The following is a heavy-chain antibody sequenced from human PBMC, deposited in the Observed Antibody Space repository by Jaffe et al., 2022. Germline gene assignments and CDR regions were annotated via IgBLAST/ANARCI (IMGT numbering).Heavy chain of an antibody. D-gene: IGHD2-2*01. J-gene: IGHJ6*03. CDR2: IYYSGST. V-gene: IGHV4-39*01. CDR1: GGSISSSSYY. CDR3: ARHRVGWGYCSSTSCPYYYYYYMDV. Sequence: QLQLQESGPGLVKPSETLSLTCTVSGGSISSSSYYWGWIRQPPGKGLEWIGSIYYSGSTYYNPSLKSRVTISVDTSKNQFSLKLSSVTAADTAVYYCARHRVGWGYCSSTSCPYYYYYYMDVWGKGTTVTVSS.